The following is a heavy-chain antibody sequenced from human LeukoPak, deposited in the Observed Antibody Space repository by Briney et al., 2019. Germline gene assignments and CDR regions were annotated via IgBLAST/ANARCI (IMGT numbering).Heavy chain of an antibody. D-gene: IGHD1-1*01. CDR1: GGSISSGSYY. CDR2: TYTSGST. CDR3: ARDRWNDAYNGMDV. Sequence: SETLSLTCTVSGGSISSGSYYWSWIRQPAGKGLEWIGRTYTSGSTNYNPSLKSRVTISVDTSKNQFSLKLSSVTAVDRAVYYCARDRWNDAYNGMDVWGQGTTVTVSS. J-gene: IGHJ6*02. V-gene: IGHV4-61*02.